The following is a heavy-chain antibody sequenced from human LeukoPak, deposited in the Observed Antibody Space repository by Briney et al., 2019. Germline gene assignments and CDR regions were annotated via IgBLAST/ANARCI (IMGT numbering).Heavy chain of an antibody. CDR3: ARDYGGNLGGY. Sequence: GESLKISCKGSGYSFTSYWIGWVRQMPGKGLDWMGIIYSGDSDNIYRPSFQGQATISADKSISTAYLQWSSRKASDTAMYYCARDYGGNLGGYWGQGTLVTVSS. J-gene: IGHJ4*02. V-gene: IGHV5-51*01. D-gene: IGHD4-23*01. CDR1: GYSFTSYW. CDR2: IYSGDSDN.